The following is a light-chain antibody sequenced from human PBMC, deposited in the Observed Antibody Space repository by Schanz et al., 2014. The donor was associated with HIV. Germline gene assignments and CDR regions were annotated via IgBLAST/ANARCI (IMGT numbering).Light chain of an antibody. Sequence: EIVLTQSPDTLSLSPGERATLSCRASQSVSRYLAWYQQKPGQAPRLLIYDAFNRATGIPARFSGSGSGTDFTLTISRLEPEDFAVYYCQQYGSSPWTFGQGTKVEIK. CDR3: QQYGSSPWT. CDR2: DAF. CDR1: QSVSRY. J-gene: IGKJ1*01. V-gene: IGKV3-20*01.